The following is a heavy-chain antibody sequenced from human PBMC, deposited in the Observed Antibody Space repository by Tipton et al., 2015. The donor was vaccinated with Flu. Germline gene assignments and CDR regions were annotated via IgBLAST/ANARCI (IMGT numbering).Heavy chain of an antibody. CDR1: GGSLRRRRYY. J-gene: IGHJ5*02. CDR3: ARGLDYYGSGSYYIDPNWFDP. CDR2: ISSRGRP. Sequence: TLSLTCPVSGGSLRRRRYYFGWIRQPPVNGLEWLVSISSRGRPSSHPALTRRVTISVDTSTPQFSLKLSSVTAADTAVYYCARGLDYYGSGSYYIDPNWFDPWGQGTLVTVSS. D-gene: IGHD3-10*01. V-gene: IGHV4-39*07.